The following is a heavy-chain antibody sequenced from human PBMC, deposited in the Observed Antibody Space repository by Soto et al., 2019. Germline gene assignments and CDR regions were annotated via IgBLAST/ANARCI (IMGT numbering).Heavy chain of an antibody. CDR2: INYSGST. Sequence: SETLSLTCTVSGGSISSYYWSWIRQPPGKGLEWIGYINYSGSTNYSPSLKSRVTISVDTSKNQFSLKLSSVTAADTAVYYCARTYYDFWSGSYYYYMDAWGKGTTVTSP. CDR3: ARTYYDFWSGSYYYYMDA. J-gene: IGHJ6*03. V-gene: IGHV4-59*08. D-gene: IGHD3-3*01. CDR1: GGSISSYY.